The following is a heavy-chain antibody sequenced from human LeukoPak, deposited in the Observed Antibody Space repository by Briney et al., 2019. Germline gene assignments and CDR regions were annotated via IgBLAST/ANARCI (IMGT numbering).Heavy chain of an antibody. V-gene: IGHV3-7*03. CDR3: ARKGLTVIRGVIINHYYYYGMDV. D-gene: IGHD3-10*01. J-gene: IGHJ6*04. Sequence: PGGSLRLSCAASGFMFSNYWMSWVRQAPGKGLEWVANIKQDGSEKYYVDSAKGRFTISRGNAKNSLYLQMNSLRAEDTAMYYCARKGLTVIRGVIINHYYYYGMDVWGKGTTVTVSS. CDR1: GFMFSNYW. CDR2: IKQDGSEK.